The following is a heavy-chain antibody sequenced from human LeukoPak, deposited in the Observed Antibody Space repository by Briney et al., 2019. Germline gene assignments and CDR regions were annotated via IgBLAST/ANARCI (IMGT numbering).Heavy chain of an antibody. Sequence: GASVKVSCKASGYTFTSYGISWVRQAPGQGLEWMGRIIPILGIANYAQKFQGRVTITADKSTSTAYMELSSLRSEDTAVYYCARGPSQIQSSGGFGLWGQGTLVTVSS. CDR3: ARGPSQIQSSGGFGL. D-gene: IGHD6-19*01. CDR2: IIPILGIA. J-gene: IGHJ4*02. V-gene: IGHV1-69*04. CDR1: GYTFTSYG.